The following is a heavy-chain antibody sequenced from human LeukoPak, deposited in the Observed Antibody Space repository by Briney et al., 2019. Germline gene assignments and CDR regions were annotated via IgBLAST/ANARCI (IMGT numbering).Heavy chain of an antibody. J-gene: IGHJ6*03. CDR3: ARERNKTGRDYYYYMDV. CDR1: GGSISSYY. V-gene: IGHV4-4*07. D-gene: IGHD3-10*01. CDR2: IYTSGST. Sequence: SETLSLTRTVSGGSISSYYWSWLRQPAGKGLEWIGRIYTSGSTNYNPSLKSRVTMSVDTSRNQFSLKLSSVTAADTAVYYCARERNKTGRDYYYYMDVWGKGTTVTISS.